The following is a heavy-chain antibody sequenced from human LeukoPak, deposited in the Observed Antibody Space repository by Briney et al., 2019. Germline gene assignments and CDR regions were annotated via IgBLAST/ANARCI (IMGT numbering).Heavy chain of an antibody. V-gene: IGHV4-34*01. J-gene: IGHJ5*02. Sequence: SETLSLTCTVSGGSISSYYWSWIRQPPGKGLEWIGEINHSGSTNYNPSLKSRVTIPVDTSKNQFSLKLSSVTAADTAVYYCARGPIWHRKFDPWGQGTLVTVSS. D-gene: IGHD2-2*02. CDR2: INHSGST. CDR1: GGSISSYY. CDR3: ARGPIWHRKFDP.